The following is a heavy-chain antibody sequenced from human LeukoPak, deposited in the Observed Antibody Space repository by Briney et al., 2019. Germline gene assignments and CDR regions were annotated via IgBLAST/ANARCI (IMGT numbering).Heavy chain of an antibody. V-gene: IGHV4-59*12. CDR1: GGSINTYN. D-gene: IGHD1-14*01. CDR3: ARGANRLDS. CDR2: IYYTGST. Sequence: SETLSLTCSVSGGSINTYNWSWIRQTPGKGLEWIGFIYYTGSTNYNPSLKSRVTMSVDTSKSQFSLKLTSVTAADTALYYCARGANRLDSWGRGTLVTVSS. J-gene: IGHJ4*02.